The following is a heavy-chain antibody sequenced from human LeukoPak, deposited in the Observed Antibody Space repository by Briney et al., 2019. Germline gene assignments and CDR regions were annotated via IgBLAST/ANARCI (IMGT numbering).Heavy chain of an antibody. CDR3: ARTLWFGEF. CDR1: GFTFSSYW. D-gene: IGHD3-10*01. V-gene: IGHV3-7*01. J-gene: IGHJ4*02. CDR2: IKQDGSEK. Sequence: GGSLRLSCAGSGFTFSSYWMSWVRQAPGKGLEWVANIKQDGSEKYYVDSVKGRFTISRDNAKNSLYLQMNSLRAEDTAVYYCARTLWFGEFWGQGTLVTVSS.